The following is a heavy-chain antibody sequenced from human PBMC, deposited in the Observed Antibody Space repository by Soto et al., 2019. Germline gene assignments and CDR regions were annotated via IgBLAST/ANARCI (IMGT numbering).Heavy chain of an antibody. Sequence: GKGLEWVSYISSSSSTIYYADSVKGRFTISRDNAKNSLYLQMNSLRAEDTAVYYSARDHCSSTSCLYNLFDPW. CDR3: ARDHCSSTSCLYNLFDP. J-gene: IGHJ5*02. V-gene: IGHV3-48*01. CDR2: ISSSSSTI. D-gene: IGHD2-2*01.